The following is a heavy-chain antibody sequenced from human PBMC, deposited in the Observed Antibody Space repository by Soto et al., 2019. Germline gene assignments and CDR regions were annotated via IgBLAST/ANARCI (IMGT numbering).Heavy chain of an antibody. CDR1: GFTFSSYA. V-gene: IGHV3-23*01. D-gene: IGHD3-3*01. CDR2: ISGSGGST. CDR3: AKETNRGITIFGVVIPYGMDV. J-gene: IGHJ6*02. Sequence: PGGSLRLSCAASGFTFSSYAMSWVRQAPGKGLEWVSAISGSGGSTYYADSVKGRFTISRDNSKNTLYLQMNSLRAEDTAVYYCAKETNRGITIFGVVIPYGMDVWGQGTTVTVSS.